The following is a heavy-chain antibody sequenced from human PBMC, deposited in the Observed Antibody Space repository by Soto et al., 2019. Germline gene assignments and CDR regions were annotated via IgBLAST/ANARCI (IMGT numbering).Heavy chain of an antibody. V-gene: IGHV1-3*01. Sequence: ASVKVSCKASGYTFTSYAMHWVRQAPGQRLEWMGWINAGNGNTKYSQKFQGRVTITRDTSASTAYMELSSLRSEDTAVYYCARPCLRYGDYFDYWGQGTLVTVSS. CDR1: GYTFTSYA. J-gene: IGHJ4*02. D-gene: IGHD4-17*01. CDR2: INAGNGNT. CDR3: ARPCLRYGDYFDY.